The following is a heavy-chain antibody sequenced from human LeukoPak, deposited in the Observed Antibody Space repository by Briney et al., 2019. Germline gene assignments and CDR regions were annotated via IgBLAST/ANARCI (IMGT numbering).Heavy chain of an antibody. D-gene: IGHD3-10*01. Sequence: ASVKVSCKASGYTFTGYYMHWVRQAPGQGLEWMGWINPNSGGTNYAQKFQGRVTMTRDTSISTAYMELSRLRSDDTAVYYCVRGPLLWFGESEPDFDYWGQGTLVTVSS. CDR2: INPNSGGT. J-gene: IGHJ4*02. CDR1: GYTFTGYY. V-gene: IGHV1-2*02. CDR3: VRGPLLWFGESEPDFDY.